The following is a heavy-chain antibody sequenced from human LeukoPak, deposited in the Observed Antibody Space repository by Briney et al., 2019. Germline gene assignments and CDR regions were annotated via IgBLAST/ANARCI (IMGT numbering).Heavy chain of an antibody. J-gene: IGHJ4*02. CDR3: ARGKEVIAMLRGLKPGYYFDY. CDR1: GGSISSSSYY. Sequence: SEALSLTCTVSGGSISSSSYYWGWIRQPPGKGLEWIGSIYYSGSTYYNPSLKSRVTISVDTSKNQFSLKLSSVTAADTAVYYCARGKEVIAMLRGLKPGYYFDYWGQGTLVTVSS. V-gene: IGHV4-39*07. CDR2: IYYSGST. D-gene: IGHD3-10*01.